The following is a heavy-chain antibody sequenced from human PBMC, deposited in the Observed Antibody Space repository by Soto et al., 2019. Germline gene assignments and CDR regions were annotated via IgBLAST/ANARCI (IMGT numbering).Heavy chain of an antibody. J-gene: IGHJ5*02. D-gene: IGHD3-9*01. Sequence: SETLSLTCTVSGGSISSYYWSWIRQPPGKGLEWIGYIYYSGSTNYNPSLKSRVTISVDTSKNQFSLKLSSVTAADTAVYYCARHPYYDILTGHNWFDPWGQGTLVTVS. CDR3: ARHPYYDILTGHNWFDP. V-gene: IGHV4-59*08. CDR2: IYYSGST. CDR1: GGSISSYY.